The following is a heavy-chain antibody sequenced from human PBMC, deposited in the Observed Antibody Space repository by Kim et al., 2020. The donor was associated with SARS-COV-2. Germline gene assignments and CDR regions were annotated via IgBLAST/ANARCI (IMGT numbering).Heavy chain of an antibody. Sequence: YSPSFQGQVTISADKSISTAYLQWSSLKASDTAMYYCARPHDFWSGQFDYWGQGTLVTVSS. D-gene: IGHD3-3*01. V-gene: IGHV5-51*01. J-gene: IGHJ4*02. CDR3: ARPHDFWSGQFDY.